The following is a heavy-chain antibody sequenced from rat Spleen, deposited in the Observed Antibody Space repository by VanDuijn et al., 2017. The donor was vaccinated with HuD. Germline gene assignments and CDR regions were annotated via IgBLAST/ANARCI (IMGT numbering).Heavy chain of an antibody. J-gene: IGHJ2*01. D-gene: IGHD1-6*01. Sequence: EVQLVESGGGLVQPGRSLKLSCAASGFTFSDYNMAWVRQAPKKGLEWVASIKYEDFTPYYGDSVMGRFTISRDPAQNTLYLQMNSLRSEDTATYYCTTYSDYATSPFAYWGRGVMVTVSS. CDR3: TTYSDYATSPFAY. CDR2: IKYEDFTP. V-gene: IGHV5S10*01. CDR1: GFTFSDYN.